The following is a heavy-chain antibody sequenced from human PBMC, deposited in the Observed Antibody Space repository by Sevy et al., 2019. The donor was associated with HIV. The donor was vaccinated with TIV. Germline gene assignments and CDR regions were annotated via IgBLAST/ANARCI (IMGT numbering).Heavy chain of an antibody. V-gene: IGHV4-59*01. D-gene: IGHD3-22*01. CDR1: GGSISSYC. CDR2: IYYSGST. CDR3: ARGYYYDSSGYPIPKNWFDP. J-gene: IGHJ5*02. Sequence: SETLSLTCTVSGGSISSYCWSWIRQPPGKGLEWIGSIYYSGSTNYNPSLKSRVTISVDTSKNQFSLKLSSVTAADTAVYYCARGYYYDSSGYPIPKNWFDPWGQGTLVTVSS.